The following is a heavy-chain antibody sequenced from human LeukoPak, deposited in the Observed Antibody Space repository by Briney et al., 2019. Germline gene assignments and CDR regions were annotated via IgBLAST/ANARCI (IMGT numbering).Heavy chain of an antibody. J-gene: IGHJ4*02. CDR3: ARDRARLFDY. V-gene: IGHV4-30-2*01. CDR2: IYHSGST. Sequence: SETLSLTCTVSGGSISSGGYYWSWIRQPPGKGLEWIGYIYHSGSTYYNPSLKSRVTISVDRSKNQFSLKLSSVTAADTAVYYCARDRARLFDYWGQGTLVTVSS. CDR1: GGSISSGGYY. D-gene: IGHD3-10*01.